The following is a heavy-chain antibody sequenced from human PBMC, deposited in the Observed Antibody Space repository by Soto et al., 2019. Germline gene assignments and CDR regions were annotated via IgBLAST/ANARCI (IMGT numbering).Heavy chain of an antibody. CDR2: IYSGGST. D-gene: IGHD5-12*01. CDR1: GFTVSSNY. V-gene: IGHV3-66*01. CDR3: ARATGEYSGFDI. J-gene: IGHJ3*02. Sequence: EVQLVESGGGLVQPGGSLRLSCAASGFTVSSNYMSWVRQAPGKGLEWVSVIYSGGSTYYADSVKGRFTISRDNSKNTLYLQMNSLRDEDTAVYYCARATGEYSGFDIWGQGTMVTVSS.